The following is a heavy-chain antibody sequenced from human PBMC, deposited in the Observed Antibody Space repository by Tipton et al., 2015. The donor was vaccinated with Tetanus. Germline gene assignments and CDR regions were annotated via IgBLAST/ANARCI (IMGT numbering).Heavy chain of an antibody. V-gene: IGHV5-51*01. D-gene: IGHD3-22*01. CDR3: ARTLYYFDPSGPNDAFDI. J-gene: IGHJ3*02. CDR1: GYNFSYYS. CDR2: VDPRDSGA. Sequence: QLVQSGAEVKKPGESLKISCQGSGYNFSYYSIGWVRHMPGKGLEWMGIVDPRDSGATYGPSFQGQVTISTDKSITTAYLQWSSLKASDTAMYYCARTLYYFDPSGPNDAFDIWGQGTMVAVSA.